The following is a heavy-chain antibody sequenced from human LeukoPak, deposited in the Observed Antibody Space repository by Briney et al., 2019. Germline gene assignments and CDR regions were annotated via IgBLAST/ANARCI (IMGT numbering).Heavy chain of an antibody. CDR3: AGRGVEMSAVRPDNWLDP. CDR1: GGSISSHY. CDR2: ISYSGST. V-gene: IGHV4-59*08. J-gene: IGHJ5*02. D-gene: IGHD5-24*01. Sequence: PSETLSLTCSVSGGSISSHYYNWIRQSPGKGLVCIGRISYSGSTNYNHSLQSRVTISIDTSKNQFSLRLTSVTAADTAVYYCAGRGVEMSAVRPDNWLDPWGQGTLVTVSS.